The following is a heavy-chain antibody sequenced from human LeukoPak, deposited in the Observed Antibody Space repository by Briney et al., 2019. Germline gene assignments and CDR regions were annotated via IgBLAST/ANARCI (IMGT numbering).Heavy chain of an antibody. CDR2: IYYSGST. J-gene: IGHJ4*02. D-gene: IGHD3-10*01. CDR3: AATTYYYGSGSPAFDY. V-gene: IGHV4-59*01. CDR1: GGSICSYY. Sequence: SETLSLTCTVSGGSICSYYWSWIRQPPGKGLEWIGYIYYSGSTNYNPSLKSRVTISVDTSKNQFSLKLSSVTAADTAVYYCAATTYYYGSGSPAFDYWGQGTLVTVSS.